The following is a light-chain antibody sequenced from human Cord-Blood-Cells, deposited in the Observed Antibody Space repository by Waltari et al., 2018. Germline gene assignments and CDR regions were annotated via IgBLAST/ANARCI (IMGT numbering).Light chain of an antibody. CDR3: CSYAGSSTYVV. J-gene: IGLJ2*01. V-gene: IGLV2-23*01. CDR2: EGS. Sequence: QSALTQAASVSGSPGQSITIPCTGTSSDVGSYNLVSWYQQHPGKAPKLMIYEGSKRTSGVSNRFSGSKSGNTASLTISGLQAEDEADYYCCSYAGSSTYVVFGGGTKLTVL. CDR1: SSDVGSYNL.